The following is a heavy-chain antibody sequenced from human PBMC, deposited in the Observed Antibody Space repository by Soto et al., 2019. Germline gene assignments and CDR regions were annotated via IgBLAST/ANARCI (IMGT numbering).Heavy chain of an antibody. CDR3: ARIPQIAVAGTRFGYFDL. J-gene: IGHJ2*01. CDR1: GFTFSSYG. Sequence: QVQLEESGGGVVQPGRSLRLSCAASGFTFSSYGMHWVRQAPGKGLEWVAVIWYDGSNKYYADSVKGRFTISRDNSKNTLYLQMNSLGGEATAVYYCARIPQIAVAGTRFGYFDLWGRGTLVTVSS. CDR2: IWYDGSNK. D-gene: IGHD6-19*01. V-gene: IGHV3-33*01.